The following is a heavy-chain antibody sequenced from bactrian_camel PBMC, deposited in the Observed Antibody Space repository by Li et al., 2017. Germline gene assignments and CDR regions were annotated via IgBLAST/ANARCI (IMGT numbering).Heavy chain of an antibody. CDR2: MESDGTT. V-gene: IGHV3S53*01. CDR3: AADPTLRPATWALQDRGYQY. CDR1: GGSGYTYSSSC. D-gene: IGHD3*01. Sequence: HVQLVESGGGSVQAGGFLRLSCALSGGSGYTYSSSCMAWFHQAPGKEREGVAGMESDGTTSYADSVKGRFTVSKDSAKNTLYLQMNGLKPEDTAMYYCAADPTLRPATWALQDRGYQYWGQGTQVTVS. J-gene: IGHJ4*01.